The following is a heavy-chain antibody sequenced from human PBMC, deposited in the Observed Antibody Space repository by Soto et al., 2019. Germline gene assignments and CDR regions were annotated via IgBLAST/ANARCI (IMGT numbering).Heavy chain of an antibody. CDR1: GFTFDDYG. J-gene: IGHJ4*02. D-gene: IGHD1-26*01. CDR3: ARGRSDFLGATFGYFDY. Sequence: GGSLRLSCAASGFTFDDYGMSWVRQAPGKGLEWVSGINWNGGSTGYADSVKGRFTISRDNAKNSLYLQMNSLRAEDTALYYCARGRSDFLGATFGYFDYWGQGTLVTVSS. CDR2: INWNGGST. V-gene: IGHV3-20*04.